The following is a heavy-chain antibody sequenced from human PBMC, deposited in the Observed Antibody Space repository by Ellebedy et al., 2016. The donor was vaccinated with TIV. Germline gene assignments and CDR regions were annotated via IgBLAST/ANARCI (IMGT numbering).Heavy chain of an antibody. V-gene: IGHV3-7*01. J-gene: IGHJ3*02. D-gene: IGHD4-17*01. CDR1: GFSFRSYW. CDR2: INQDATKT. CDR3: ATDGSYGDYLSPTHAFVI. Sequence: GESLKISCAASGFSFRSYWMTWVRQAPGKGLEWVANINQDATKTFYVDSVEGRFTISRDNAKNSLYLHLNSLRAEDTAMYYCATDGSYGDYLSPTHAFVIWGQGTMVTVSS.